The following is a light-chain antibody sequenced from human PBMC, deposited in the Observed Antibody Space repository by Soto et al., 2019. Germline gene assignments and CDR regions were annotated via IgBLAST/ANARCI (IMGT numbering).Light chain of an antibody. CDR2: LAS. J-gene: IGKJ5*01. V-gene: IGKV2-28*01. Sequence: DIVMTQSPLSLGVTPGEPASISCRSSQSLLYSDGDNYLDWHLQKPGQSPQLLIYLASNRASGVPARFSRSGSGAYFTLKFSRVEAEDVGLYYCMQAFQTPNTCGQGTGLDIK. CDR3: MQAFQTPNT. CDR1: QSLLYSDGDNY.